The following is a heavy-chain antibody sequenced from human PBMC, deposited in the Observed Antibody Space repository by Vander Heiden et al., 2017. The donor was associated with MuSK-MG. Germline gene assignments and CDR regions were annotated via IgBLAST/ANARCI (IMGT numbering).Heavy chain of an antibody. D-gene: IGHD3-10*01. Sequence: EVQLVESGGGLVQPGGSLRLSRAAYGFTFRSYWMAWVRQAPGKGLEWLANIKKDGKEKNDVDPVKGRFTISRDNAKNSLYLKMNGLRAEDTAVYVCARDLYTFDIWGQVTMVTVSS. CDR1: GFTFRSYW. CDR3: ARDLYTFDI. CDR2: IKKDGKEK. J-gene: IGHJ3*02. V-gene: IGHV3-7*01.